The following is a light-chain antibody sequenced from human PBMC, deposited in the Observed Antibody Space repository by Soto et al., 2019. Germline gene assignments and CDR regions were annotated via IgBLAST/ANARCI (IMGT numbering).Light chain of an antibody. CDR2: HAS. V-gene: IGKV3-11*01. Sequence: EIVLTQSPATLSLSPGERAALSCRASQSVSSYLAWYQQKPGQAPRLLIYHASKRATGIPARFSGSGSGTDFTLTISSLEPEDFAVYYCQQRSNWPSTFGGGTKVEIK. CDR3: QQRSNWPST. CDR1: QSVSSY. J-gene: IGKJ4*01.